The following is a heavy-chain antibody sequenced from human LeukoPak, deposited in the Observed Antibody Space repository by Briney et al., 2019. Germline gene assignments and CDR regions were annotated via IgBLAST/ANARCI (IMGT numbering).Heavy chain of an antibody. CDR3: ARSSGSSRKNLFDY. CDR2: IYSGGST. J-gene: IGHJ4*02. V-gene: IGHV3-53*05. Sequence: GSLRHSCASSGFTFSSFVMTSGRQAPGRGVEWGSVIYSGGSTYYTYSVKGRFPISTDNSKNTLYLQMNRLSAEDTAVYYCARSSGSSRKNLFDYWGQGTLVTVSS. CDR1: GFTFSSFV. D-gene: IGHD3-10*01.